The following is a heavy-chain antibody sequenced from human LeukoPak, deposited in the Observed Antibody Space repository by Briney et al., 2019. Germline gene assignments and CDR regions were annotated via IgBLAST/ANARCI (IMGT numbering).Heavy chain of an antibody. CDR1: GYSISSGYY. D-gene: IGHD6-19*01. V-gene: IGHV4-38-2*02. Sequence: SETLSLTCTVSGYSISSGYYWGWIRQPPGKGLEWIGSIYATGSTYYNPSLKSRVTISMDTSKNEFSLRLSSVTAADTAVYYCARAFSSAWYMNWFDPWGQGTLVTVPS. CDR2: IYATGST. CDR3: ARAFSSAWYMNWFDP. J-gene: IGHJ5*02.